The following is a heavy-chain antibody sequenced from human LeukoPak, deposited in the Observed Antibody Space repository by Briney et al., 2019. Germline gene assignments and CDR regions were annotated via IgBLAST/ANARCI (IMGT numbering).Heavy chain of an antibody. J-gene: IGHJ5*02. CDR3: ARLTDYYDSSGYYRNYNWFDP. D-gene: IGHD3-22*01. CDR1: GYSFGNYW. CDR2: VYPGDSST. Sequence: GESLKISCRGSGYSFGNYWIAWVRQMPGKGLEWMGIVYPGDSSTKYSPSFQGQVTISVDRSINTAYLQWSSLTASDTAMYYCARLTDYYDSSGYYRNYNWFDPWGQGTLVTDSS. V-gene: IGHV5-51*01.